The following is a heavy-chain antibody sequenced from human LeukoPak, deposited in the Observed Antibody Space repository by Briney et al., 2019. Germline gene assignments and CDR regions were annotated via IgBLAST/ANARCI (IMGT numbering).Heavy chain of an antibody. J-gene: IGHJ3*02. CDR3: ARDGKYDFWRGYPGAFDT. CDR2: IYYSGST. V-gene: IGHV4-59*01. D-gene: IGHD3-3*01. Sequence: SETLSLTCTVSGGSISSYYWSWIRQPPGKGLEWIGYIYYSGSTNYNPSLKSRVTISVDTSKNQFSLKLSSVTAADTAVYYCARDGKYDFWRGYPGAFDTWGQGTMVTVSS. CDR1: GGSISSYY.